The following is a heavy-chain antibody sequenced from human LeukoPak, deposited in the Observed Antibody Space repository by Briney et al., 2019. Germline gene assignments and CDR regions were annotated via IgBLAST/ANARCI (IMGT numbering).Heavy chain of an antibody. CDR2: INTDGSST. Sequence: GGSLRLSCAASGFTFSSYWMHWVRQAPGKGLVWVSRINTDGSSTSYADSVKGRFTISRDSAKNTLYLQMNSLRAEDTAVYYCARARKTMVTGAVVDYWGQGTLVTVSS. V-gene: IGHV3-74*01. D-gene: IGHD5-18*01. CDR1: GFTFSSYW. J-gene: IGHJ4*02. CDR3: ARARKTMVTGAVVDY.